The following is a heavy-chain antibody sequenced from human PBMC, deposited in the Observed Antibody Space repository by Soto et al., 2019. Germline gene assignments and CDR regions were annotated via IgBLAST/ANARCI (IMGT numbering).Heavy chain of an antibody. D-gene: IGHD3-3*01. Sequence: QVHLVESGGGAVQPGRSLRLSCAASGFIFSRYGMHWVRQAPGKGLEWVALLSYDGSDKYYADSVKGRFTISRDNSKNTLYLQMSSLRAEDTAVYYCARVRGVVDFWTYYYYGMDVWGQGTTVTVSS. V-gene: IGHV3-30*03. CDR2: LSYDGSDK. CDR3: ARVRGVVDFWTYYYYGMDV. CDR1: GFIFSRYG. J-gene: IGHJ6*02.